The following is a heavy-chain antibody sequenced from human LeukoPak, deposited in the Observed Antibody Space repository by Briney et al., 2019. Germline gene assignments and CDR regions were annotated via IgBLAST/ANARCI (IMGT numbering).Heavy chain of an antibody. V-gene: IGHV3-74*01. CDR3: ASYLTSIPSGMDV. CDR1: GFTFSRYW. CDR2: ISTDGSTT. D-gene: IGHD2/OR15-2a*01. J-gene: IGHJ6*02. Sequence: GGSLRLSCAASGFTFSRYWMHWLRQAPGKGLVWVSRISTDGSTTTYADSVKGRFTISRDNGKNTLYLQMNSLIAEDTAVYYCASYLTSIPSGMDVWGQGTTVAVSS.